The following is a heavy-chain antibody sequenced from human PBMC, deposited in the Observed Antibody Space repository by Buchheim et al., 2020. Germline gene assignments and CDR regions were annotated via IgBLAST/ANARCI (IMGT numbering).Heavy chain of an antibody. Sequence: QVQLVQSGAEVKKPGASVKVSCKASGYTFTMYGVNWVRQAPGQGPEWMGWISPSNGNTNYAQKFLGRVTLTTDTSTNTVFMELGSLTNDDTAVYYCARDDYSIIGLWFDPWGQGTL. CDR2: ISPSNGNT. CDR1: GYTFTMYG. V-gene: IGHV1-18*01. D-gene: IGHD2-21*01. J-gene: IGHJ5*02. CDR3: ARDDYSIIGLWFDP.